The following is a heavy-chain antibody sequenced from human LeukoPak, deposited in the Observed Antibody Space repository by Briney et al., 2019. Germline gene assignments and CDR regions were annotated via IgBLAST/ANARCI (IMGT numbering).Heavy chain of an antibody. Sequence: ASVKVSCKASGYTFTSYYIHWLRQAPGQGLEWMGIIDPSGGSTDYAQKFQGRVTMTRDTSTSTVYMELSGLRSEDTAMYYCARPLLWWPQVGYFDYWGQGTLVTVSS. CDR2: IDPSGGST. CDR3: ARPLLWWPQVGYFDY. D-gene: IGHD4/OR15-4a*01. J-gene: IGHJ4*02. V-gene: IGHV1-46*01. CDR1: GYTFTSYY.